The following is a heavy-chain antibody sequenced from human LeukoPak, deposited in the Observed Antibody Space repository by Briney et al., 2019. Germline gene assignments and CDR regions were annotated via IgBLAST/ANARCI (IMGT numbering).Heavy chain of an antibody. CDR1: GGSFSGYY. Sequence: SETLSLTCAVYGGSFSGYYWSWIRQPPGKGLGWIGEIDHSGSTNYNPSLKSRVTISVDTSKNQFSLKLSSVTAADTAVYYCARGPVGGDYGDYLDYWGQGTLVTVSS. D-gene: IGHD3-16*01. J-gene: IGHJ4*02. CDR3: ARGPVGGDYGDYLDY. CDR2: IDHSGST. V-gene: IGHV4-34*01.